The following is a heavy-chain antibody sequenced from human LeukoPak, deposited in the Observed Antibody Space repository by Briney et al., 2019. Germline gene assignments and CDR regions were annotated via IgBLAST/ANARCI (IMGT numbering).Heavy chain of an antibody. V-gene: IGHV1-18*01. CDR1: GYTFTSYG. D-gene: IGHD2-2*03. CDR2: SSAYNGNT. CDR3: ARDLPPGYCSSTSCRYYFDY. J-gene: IGHJ4*02. Sequence: GASVKVSCKASGYTFTSYGISWVRQAPGQGLEWMGWSSAYNGNTNYAQKLQGTVTITTDTSTRTAYIELTSLRSDDTAVYYCARDLPPGYCSSTSCRYYFDYWGQGTLVTVSS.